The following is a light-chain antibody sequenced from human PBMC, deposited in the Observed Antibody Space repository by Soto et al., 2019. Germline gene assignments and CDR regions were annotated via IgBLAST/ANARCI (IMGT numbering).Light chain of an antibody. CDR1: QSVSSN. CDR3: QQYNDWPPIT. Sequence: ELVLTQSPVTLSVSPGEGATFSCRASQSVSSNLAWYQQKPGQAPRLLIYGASTRATGIPARFSGSGSGTEFTLTLSSLQSEDFAVYYCQQYNDWPPITFGQGTRLEIK. CDR2: GAS. V-gene: IGKV3-15*01. J-gene: IGKJ5*01.